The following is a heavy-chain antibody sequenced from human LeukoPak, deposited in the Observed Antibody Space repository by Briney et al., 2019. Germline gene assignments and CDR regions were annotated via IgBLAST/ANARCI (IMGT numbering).Heavy chain of an antibody. J-gene: IGHJ6*03. CDR1: GFTFSSYA. D-gene: IGHD6-19*01. CDR3: AKGSKAVLFTRDHYMDV. V-gene: IGHV3-23*01. Sequence: GGSLRLSCAASGFTFSSYAMSWVRQAPGKGLEWVSAISGSGGSTYYADSVKGRFTISRDNSKNTLYLQMNSLRAEDTAVYFCAKGSKAVLFTRDHYMDVWGKGTTVTVSS. CDR2: ISGSGGST.